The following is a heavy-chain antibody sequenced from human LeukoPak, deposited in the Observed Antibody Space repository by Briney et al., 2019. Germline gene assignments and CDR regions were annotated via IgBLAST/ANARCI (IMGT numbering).Heavy chain of an antibody. J-gene: IGHJ4*02. CDR3: ARVVAISRPGIDY. CDR2: INHSGST. V-gene: IGHV4-34*01. CDR1: GGSFSGYY. D-gene: IGHD2-15*01. Sequence: SETLSLTCAVYGGSFSGYYWSWIRQPPGKGLEWIGEINHSGSTNYNPSLKSRVTISVDTSKNQFSLKLSSVTAADTAVYYCARVVAISRPGIDYWGQGTLVTVSS.